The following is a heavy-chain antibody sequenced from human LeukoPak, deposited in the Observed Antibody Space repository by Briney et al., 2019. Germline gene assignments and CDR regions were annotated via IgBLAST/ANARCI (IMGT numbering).Heavy chain of an antibody. Sequence: GGSLRLSCAASGFTFSSYSMNWVRQAPGKGLEWVSHITASGTAMFYADSVKGRFTIPRDNSKNTLYLQMNSLRAEDTAVYYCAKVFPYGDYVMDAFDIWGQGTMVTVSS. V-gene: IGHV3-48*01. CDR3: AKVFPYGDYVMDAFDI. D-gene: IGHD4-17*01. CDR2: ITASGTAM. J-gene: IGHJ3*02. CDR1: GFTFSSYS.